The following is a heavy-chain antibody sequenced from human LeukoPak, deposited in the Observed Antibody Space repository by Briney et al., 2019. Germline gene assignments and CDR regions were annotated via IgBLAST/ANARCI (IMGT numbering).Heavy chain of an antibody. CDR3: ARRAKQQLVGYYYYYMDV. CDR1: SITSTSYY. Sequence: SETLSLTCTGSITSTSYYWGWIRQPPGKGLEWIGYIYYSGSTYYNPSLKSRVTISVDTSKNQFSLKLSSVTAADTAVYYCARRAKQQLVGYYYYYMDVWGKGTTVTVSS. D-gene: IGHD6-13*01. J-gene: IGHJ6*03. V-gene: IGHV4-39*01. CDR2: IYYSGST.